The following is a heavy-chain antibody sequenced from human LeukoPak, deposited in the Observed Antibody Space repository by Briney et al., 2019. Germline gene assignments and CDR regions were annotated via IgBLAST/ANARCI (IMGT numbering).Heavy chain of an antibody. V-gene: IGHV3-21*01. CDR1: GFTFSTYT. CDR2: ISSSSNNI. CDR3: ARGYQRPDY. Sequence: GGSLRLSCAASGFTFSTYTMNWVRQAPGKGLEWVSSISSSSNNINYADSVKGRFTVSRDNAMNSVHLQMNSLRVEDTAVYYCARGYQRPDYWGQGTLITVSS. D-gene: IGHD2-2*01. J-gene: IGHJ4*02.